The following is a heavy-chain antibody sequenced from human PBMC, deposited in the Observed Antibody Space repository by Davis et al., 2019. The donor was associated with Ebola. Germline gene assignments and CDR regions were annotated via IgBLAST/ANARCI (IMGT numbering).Heavy chain of an antibody. V-gene: IGHV3-11*01. CDR2: ISTGSDTV. CDR3: ARMIITLTLFDY. J-gene: IGHJ4*02. Sequence: PGGSLRLSCAVSGFTFSDYYISWIRQAPGEGLEWISSISTGSDTVQYADSVKGRFTIFRDNAKNSLYLQMDSLRADDTAVYYCARMIITLTLFDYWGQGTLVTVSS. CDR1: GFTFSDYY. D-gene: IGHD3-22*01.